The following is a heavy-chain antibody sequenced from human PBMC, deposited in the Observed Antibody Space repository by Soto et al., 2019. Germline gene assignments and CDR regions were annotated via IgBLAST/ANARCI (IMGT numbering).Heavy chain of an antibody. V-gene: IGHV3-33*01. J-gene: IGHJ3*02. CDR3: ARPRVTFGGVIVIQGGDAFDI. Sequence: GGSLRLSCAASGFTFSSYGMHWVRQAPGKGLEWVAVIWYDGSNKYYADSVKGRFTISRDNSKNTLYLQMNSLRAEDTAVYYCARPRVTFGGVIVIQGGDAFDIWGQGTMVTVSS. D-gene: IGHD3-16*02. CDR1: GFTFSSYG. CDR2: IWYDGSNK.